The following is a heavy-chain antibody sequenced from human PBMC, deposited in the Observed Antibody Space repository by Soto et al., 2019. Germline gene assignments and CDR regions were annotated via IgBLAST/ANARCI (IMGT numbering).Heavy chain of an antibody. CDR1: GFTFSDDW. Sequence: PGGSLRLSCAAAGFTFSDDWMNWVRQAPGKGLEWVGRIKSEADDGTTTDYAAPVKGRFTISRSDSKNTLYLQMNSLKTEDTAIYYCATSYCTTTRCFYYFDHWGQGTLVTVSS. CDR3: ATSYCTTTRCFYYFDH. CDR2: IKSEADDGTTT. V-gene: IGHV3-15*01. D-gene: IGHD2-2*01. J-gene: IGHJ4*02.